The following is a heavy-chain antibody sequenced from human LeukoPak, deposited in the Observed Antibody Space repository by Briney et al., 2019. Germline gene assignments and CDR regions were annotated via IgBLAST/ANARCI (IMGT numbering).Heavy chain of an antibody. CDR2: ISTSGGST. D-gene: IGHD4-23*01. Sequence: PGGSLRLSCAASGFTFSSYAMSWVRQAPGKGLEWVSSISTSGGSTYYADSVKGRFTISRDNSSNTLYLQMNSLRADDTAVYFCARGFYGGRFDYWGQGTLVTVSS. CDR1: GFTFSSYA. J-gene: IGHJ4*02. V-gene: IGHV3-23*01. CDR3: ARGFYGGRFDY.